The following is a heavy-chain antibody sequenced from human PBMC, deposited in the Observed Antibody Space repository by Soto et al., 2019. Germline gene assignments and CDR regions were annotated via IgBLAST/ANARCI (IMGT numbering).Heavy chain of an antibody. V-gene: IGHV1-8*01. CDR2: MNPNSGNT. D-gene: IGHD2-15*01. Sequence: ASVKVSCKASGYTFTSYDINWVRQATGQGLEWMGWMNPNSGNTGYAQKFQGRVTMTRNTSISTAYMELSSLRSEDTAVYYCAREDYCSGGSCYWFDPWGQGTLVTVS. J-gene: IGHJ5*02. CDR3: AREDYCSGGSCYWFDP. CDR1: GYTFTSYD.